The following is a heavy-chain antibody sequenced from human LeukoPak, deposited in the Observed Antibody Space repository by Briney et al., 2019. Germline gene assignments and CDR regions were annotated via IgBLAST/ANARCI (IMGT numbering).Heavy chain of an antibody. CDR2: ISSSSSYI. D-gene: IGHD1-1*01. J-gene: IGHJ4*02. CDR1: GFTFSSNS. V-gene: IGHV3-21*01. Sequence: PGGSLRPSCAAAGFTFSSNSINWARQAPGKGLEWVSPISSSSSYIYYADSVKGRFTISRDNAKNSLYLQMNSLRAEDTAVYYCARTEGQESTNDFDYWGQGTLVTVSS. CDR3: ARTEGQESTNDFDY.